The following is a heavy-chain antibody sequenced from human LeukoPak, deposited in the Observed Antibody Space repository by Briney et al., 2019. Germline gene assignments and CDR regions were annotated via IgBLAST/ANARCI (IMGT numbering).Heavy chain of an antibody. CDR3: ARDGGYGPPTYYYYGMDV. D-gene: IGHD5-18*01. CDR2: IKQDGSEK. V-gene: IGHV3-7*01. CDR1: GFTFSSYW. J-gene: IGHJ6*02. Sequence: GGSLRLPCAASGFTFSSYWMSWVRQAPGKGLEWVANIKQDGSEKYYVDSVKGRFTISRDNAKNSLYLQMNSLRAEDTAVYYCARDGGYGPPTYYYYGMDVWGQGTTVTVSS.